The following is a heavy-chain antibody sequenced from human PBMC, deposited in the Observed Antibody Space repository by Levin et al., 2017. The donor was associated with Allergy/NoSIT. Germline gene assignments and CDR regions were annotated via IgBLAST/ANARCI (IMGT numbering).Heavy chain of an antibody. J-gene: IGHJ4*02. Sequence: LRLSCTVSGGSISSGDYYWSWIRQPPGKGLEWIGYIYYSGSTYYNPSLKSRVTISVDTSKNQFSLKLSSVTAADTAVYYCARAQHSSYYRTPLGVPIDYWGQGTLVTVSS. CDR3: ARAQHSSYYRTPLGVPIDY. D-gene: IGHD1-26*01. CDR2: IYYSGST. V-gene: IGHV4-30-4*01. CDR1: GGSISSGDYY.